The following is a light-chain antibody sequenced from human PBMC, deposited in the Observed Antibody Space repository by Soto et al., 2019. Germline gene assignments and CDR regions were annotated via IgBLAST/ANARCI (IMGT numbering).Light chain of an antibody. V-gene: IGKV3D-15*01. CDR3: QQYTGPPTT. J-gene: IGKJ5*01. CDR2: GAS. Sequence: LVMPQSPATLSVSPGERATLSCRASQSVSSNLAWYQQKPGQAPRLLIYGASTRAAGIPDRFSGSGSGTDFTLTITRLEPEDSAVYFCQQYTGPPTTFGQGTRLEI. CDR1: QSVSSN.